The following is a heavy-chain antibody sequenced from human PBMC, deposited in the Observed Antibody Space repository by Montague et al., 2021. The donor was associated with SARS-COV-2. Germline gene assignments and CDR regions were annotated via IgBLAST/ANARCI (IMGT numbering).Heavy chain of an antibody. Sequence: SLRLSFAASGLTFSNYAMSWVRQAPGKGLEWVSAISGSGGSTYYADSVKGRFTISRDNSKNTLYLQMNSLRAEDTAVYYCAKDPQYDFWSGYYLDYWGRGPLVTV. D-gene: IGHD3-3*01. CDR1: GLTFSNYA. J-gene: IGHJ4*02. CDR3: AKDPQYDFWSGYYLDY. V-gene: IGHV3-23*01. CDR2: ISGSGGST.